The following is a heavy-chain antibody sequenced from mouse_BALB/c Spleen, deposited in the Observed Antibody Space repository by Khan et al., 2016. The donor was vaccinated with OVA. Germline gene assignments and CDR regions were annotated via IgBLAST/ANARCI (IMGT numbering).Heavy chain of an antibody. Sequence: VQLQQPGPGLVKPSQTVSLTCTVTGISITTGNYRWSWIRHFPGNKLEWIGYLFYSGTTTYNPSLTSRTSITRATSKNRFFLEMNSLTTEDTATDDCARDGGGFDSYYFDYWGQGTILTVSS. J-gene: IGHJ2*01. D-gene: IGHD2-2*01. CDR1: GISITTGNYR. CDR3: ARDGGGFDSYYFDY. CDR2: LFYSGTT. V-gene: IGHV3-5*02.